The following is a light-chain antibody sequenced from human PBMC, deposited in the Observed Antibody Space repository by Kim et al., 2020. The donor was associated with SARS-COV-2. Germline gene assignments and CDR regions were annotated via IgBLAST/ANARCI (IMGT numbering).Light chain of an antibody. CDR3: GADHGRGSNFGG. V-gene: IGLV9-49*01. Sequence: QLVLTQPPSASASLGASVTLTCTLSSGYSNYKVDWYQQRPGKGPRFVMRVGTGGIVGSKGDGIPDRFSVLGSGLNRYLTIKDIQEEDESDYHCGADHGRGSNFGGFGGGTQLTVL. CDR1: SGYSNYK. J-gene: IGLJ3*02. CDR2: VGTGGIVG.